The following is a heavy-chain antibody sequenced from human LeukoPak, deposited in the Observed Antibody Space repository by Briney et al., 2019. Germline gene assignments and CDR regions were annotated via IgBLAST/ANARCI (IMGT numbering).Heavy chain of an antibody. Sequence: GGSLRLSCAVSGFTFSDYAMSWVRQAPGKGPEWVSAITGGGKTYYADSVKGRFTISRDSSKNTLYLQMNSLRAEDTAIYYCAKRGYYDSGALRAPFEYWGQGTLVTVSS. J-gene: IGHJ4*02. V-gene: IGHV3-23*01. CDR1: GFTFSDYA. D-gene: IGHD3-22*01. CDR2: ITGGGKT. CDR3: AKRGYYDSGALRAPFEY.